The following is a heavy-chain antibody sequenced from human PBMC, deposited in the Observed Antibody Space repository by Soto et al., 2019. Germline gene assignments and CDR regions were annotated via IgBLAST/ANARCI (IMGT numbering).Heavy chain of an antibody. D-gene: IGHD6-13*01. CDR3: ARGGLQHALDV. J-gene: IGHJ6*02. V-gene: IGHV3-74*03. Sequence: EVRLVESGGGLVQPGGSLRLSCAASGFTFSNYWMYWVRQAPGKGLVWVSRVNNDGTDTTHADSVKGRFTISRDNAENTLYLPMNSLRAEDTAVYYCARGGLQHALDVWGQGSTVTVSS. CDR1: GFTFSNYW. CDR2: VNNDGTDT.